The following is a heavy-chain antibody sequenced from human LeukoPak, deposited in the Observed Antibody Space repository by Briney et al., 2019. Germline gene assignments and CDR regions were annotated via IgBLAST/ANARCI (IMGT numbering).Heavy chain of an antibody. Sequence: GSSVKVSCKASGGTFSTFPISWVRQAPGQGLEWIGGIIPIFGPNYAQKFQGRVTISADLATATAYMELSSLTSEDTSVYYCATGKDRSGYYYSLDYWGQGTLVAVSS. CDR3: ATGKDRSGYYYSLDY. CDR2: IIPIFGP. V-gene: IGHV1-69*01. D-gene: IGHD3-22*01. J-gene: IGHJ4*02. CDR1: GGTFSTFP.